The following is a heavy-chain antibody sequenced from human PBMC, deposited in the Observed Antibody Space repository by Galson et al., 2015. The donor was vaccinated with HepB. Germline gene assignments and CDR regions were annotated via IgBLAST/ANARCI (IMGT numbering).Heavy chain of an antibody. J-gene: IGHJ4*02. D-gene: IGHD3-9*01. CDR2: INGGNGNT. V-gene: IGHV1-3*01. Sequence: SVKVSCKASGYTFSNYIIQWVRQAPGQRLEWMGWINGGNGNTKYSQNFQGRVTITRDTSASTAYMEVRSLGSEDTAVYYCARSARPIWGYHDLLTGHPGAYWGQGTLVTVSS. CDR1: GYTFSNYI. CDR3: ARSARPIWGYHDLLTGHPGAY.